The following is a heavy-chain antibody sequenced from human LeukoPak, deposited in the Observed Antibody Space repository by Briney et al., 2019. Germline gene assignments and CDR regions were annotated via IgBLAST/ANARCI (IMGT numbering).Heavy chain of an antibody. CDR2: INSDGSST. CDR3: VQSSPTIDY. J-gene: IGHJ4*02. D-gene: IGHD5-12*01. CDR1: GFTFSSYW. Sequence: GGSLRLSCSGSGFTFSSYWMHWVRQAPGKGLVWVSRINSDGSSTTYADSVRGRFTISRDNAKNTMYLQMNSLRVEDTAVYYCVQSSPTIDYWGQGTLVTVSS. V-gene: IGHV3-74*01.